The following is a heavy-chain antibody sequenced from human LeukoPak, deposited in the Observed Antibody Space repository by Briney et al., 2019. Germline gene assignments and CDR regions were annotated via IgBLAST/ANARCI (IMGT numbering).Heavy chain of an antibody. Sequence: GASVKVSCKASGYTFTSYDINWVRQATGQGLEWMGWMNPNSGNTGYAQKFQGRVTMTRNTSISTVYMELSSLRSEDTAVYYCARGRGVAAKRDWFDPWGQGTLVTVSS. V-gene: IGHV1-8*01. CDR3: ARGRGVAAKRDWFDP. J-gene: IGHJ5*02. D-gene: IGHD2-15*01. CDR1: GYTFTSYD. CDR2: MNPNSGNT.